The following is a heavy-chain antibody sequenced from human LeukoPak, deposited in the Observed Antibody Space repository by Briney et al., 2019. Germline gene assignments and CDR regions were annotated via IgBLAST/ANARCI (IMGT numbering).Heavy chain of an antibody. CDR3: ARDRITMVRGVIVGYFDY. Sequence: SGGSLRLSCAASGFTFSSYGMHWVRQAPGKGLEWVAVISYDGSNKYYADSVKGRFTISRDNSKNTLYLQMNSLRAEDTAVYYCARDRITMVRGVIVGYFDYWGQGTLVTVSS. CDR2: ISYDGSNK. V-gene: IGHV3-30*19. D-gene: IGHD3-10*01. J-gene: IGHJ4*02. CDR1: GFTFSSYG.